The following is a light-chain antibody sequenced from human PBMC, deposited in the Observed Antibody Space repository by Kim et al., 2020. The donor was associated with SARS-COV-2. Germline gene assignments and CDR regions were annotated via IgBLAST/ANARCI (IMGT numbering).Light chain of an antibody. CDR2: TAS. V-gene: IGKV1-39*01. J-gene: IGKJ1*01. CDR3: QQTYSASRT. Sequence: DIQMTQSPSSLSASVGDRVTITCRASQDISRYLNWYQQKPGKAPKLLIYTASSLQSGVPSRFTGSGSETDFTLTISSLQPEDFATYFCQQTYSASRTFGQGTKVDIK. CDR1: QDISRY.